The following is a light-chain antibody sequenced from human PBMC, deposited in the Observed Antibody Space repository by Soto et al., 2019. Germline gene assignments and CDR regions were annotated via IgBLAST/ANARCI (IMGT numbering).Light chain of an antibody. Sequence: EIVLTQSPGTLSLSLGERATLSCRASQSVSSNYLAWYQQKPGQAPRLLIYGASSRATGIPDRFSGSGSGTDFTLTISRLEPEDFAVYYCQEYGSSTMYTFGQGTKLEIK. CDR2: GAS. V-gene: IGKV3-20*01. J-gene: IGKJ2*01. CDR3: QEYGSSTMYT. CDR1: QSVSSNY.